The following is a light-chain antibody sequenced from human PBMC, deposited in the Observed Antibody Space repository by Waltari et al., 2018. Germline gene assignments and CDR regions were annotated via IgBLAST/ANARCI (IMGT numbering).Light chain of an antibody. CDR2: GNT. J-gene: IGLJ3*02. Sequence: QSVLTQPPPVSGAPGQRVTISCTGSSSNIGAGYAVHWYQQLPGTAPKLLFYGNTNRPSGVPDRFSGSKSGTSASLAITGLQAEDEADYYCQCYDSSLSGSVFGGGTKLTVL. CDR1: SSNIGAGYA. CDR3: QCYDSSLSGSV. V-gene: IGLV1-40*01.